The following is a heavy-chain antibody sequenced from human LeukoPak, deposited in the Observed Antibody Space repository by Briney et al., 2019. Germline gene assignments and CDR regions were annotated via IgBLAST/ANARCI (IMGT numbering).Heavy chain of an antibody. J-gene: IGHJ4*02. Sequence: GGSLRPSCAASGFTFSSYSMNWVRQAPGKGLEWVSSISSSSSYIYYADSVKGRFTISRDNAKNSLYLQMNSLRAEDTAVYYCARDKIAAADYWGQGTLVTVSS. CDR3: ARDKIAAADY. V-gene: IGHV3-21*01. CDR1: GFTFSSYS. D-gene: IGHD6-13*01. CDR2: ISSSSSYI.